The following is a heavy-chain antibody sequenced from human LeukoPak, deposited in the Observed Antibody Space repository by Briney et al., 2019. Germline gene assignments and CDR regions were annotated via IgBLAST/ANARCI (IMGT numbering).Heavy chain of an antibody. J-gene: IGHJ4*02. CDR2: ISGSGGTT. CDR1: GGSISSSSYY. V-gene: IGHV3-23*01. CDR3: AKDDSLIVVPGTTNDY. Sequence: ETLSLTCTVSGGSISSSSYYWGWIRQPPGKGLEWVSSISGSGGTTYYPDSVKGRFTISRDNSKNTLYLQVNSLRADDTARYYCAKDDSLIVVPGTTNDYWGQGTLVTVSS. D-gene: IGHD3-22*01.